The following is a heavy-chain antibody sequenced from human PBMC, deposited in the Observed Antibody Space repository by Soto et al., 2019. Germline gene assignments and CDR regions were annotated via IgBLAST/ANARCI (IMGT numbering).Heavy chain of an antibody. CDR3: ARCSGWYGQYYFDC. D-gene: IGHD6-13*01. Sequence: DVQLVETGGGLIQPGGSLRLSCAASGFIVRSSYMSWVRQAPGKGLEWVSVIYSDGRTYYADSVKGRFTISRDNSKNTLYLQMNSLSAEDTAVYYCARCSGWYGQYYFDCWGQGTLVTVSS. V-gene: IGHV3-53*02. J-gene: IGHJ4*02. CDR2: IYSDGRT. CDR1: GFIVRSSY.